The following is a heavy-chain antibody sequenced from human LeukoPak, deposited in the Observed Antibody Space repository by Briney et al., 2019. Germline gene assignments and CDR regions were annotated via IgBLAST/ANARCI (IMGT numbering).Heavy chain of an antibody. D-gene: IGHD6-13*01. V-gene: IGHV3-30*02. J-gene: IGHJ5*02. CDR1: GFTFSSYG. CDR2: IRYDGSNK. CDR3: AKDRIAAAGILYNWFDP. Sequence: GGSLRLSCAASGFTFSSYGMHWVRQAPGKGLEWVAFIRYDGSNKYYADPVKGRFTISRDNSKNTLYLQMNSLRAEDTAVYYCAKDRIAAAGILYNWFDPWGQGTLVTVSS.